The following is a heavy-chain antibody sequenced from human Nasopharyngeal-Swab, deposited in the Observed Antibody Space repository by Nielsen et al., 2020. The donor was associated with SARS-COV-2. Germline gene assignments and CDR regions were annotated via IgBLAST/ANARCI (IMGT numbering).Heavy chain of an antibody. Sequence: RQAPGKGLEWIGYIYYSGSTYYNPSLKSRVTISVDTSKNQFSLKLSSVTAADTAVYYCAKTRGSWYFNYWGQGTLVTVSS. V-gene: IGHV4-31*02. CDR3: AKTRGSWYFNY. CDR2: IYYSGST. J-gene: IGHJ4*02. D-gene: IGHD6-13*01.